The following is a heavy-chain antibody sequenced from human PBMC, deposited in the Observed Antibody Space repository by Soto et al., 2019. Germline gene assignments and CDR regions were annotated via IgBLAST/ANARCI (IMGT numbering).Heavy chain of an antibody. D-gene: IGHD3-10*01. CDR2: IRSKANSYAT. CDR1: GFTFSGSA. V-gene: IGHV3-73*02. CDR3: TRHLGTDRDYYYGMDV. Sequence: EVQLVESGGGLVQPGGSLKLSCAASGFTFSGSAMHWVRQASGKGLEWVGRIRSKANSYATAYAASVKGRFTISRDDSKNTAYLQMNSLKTEDTAVYYCTRHLGTDRDYYYGMDVWGQGTTVTVSS. J-gene: IGHJ6*02.